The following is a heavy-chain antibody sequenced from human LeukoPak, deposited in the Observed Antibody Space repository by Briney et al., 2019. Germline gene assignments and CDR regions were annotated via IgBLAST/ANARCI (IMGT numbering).Heavy chain of an antibody. CDR1: GGSISSYY. J-gene: IGHJ6*02. CDR2: IYYSGST. Sequence: SETLSLTCTVSGGSISSYYWSWIRQPPGKGLEWIGYIYYSGSTNYNPSLKSRVTISVDTSKNQFSLKLSSVTAADTAVYYCARVPYYYYGMDVWGQGTTVTVSS. V-gene: IGHV4-59*08. CDR3: ARVPYYYYGMDV.